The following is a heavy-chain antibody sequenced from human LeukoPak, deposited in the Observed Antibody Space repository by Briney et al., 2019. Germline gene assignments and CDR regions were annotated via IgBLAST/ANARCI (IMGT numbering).Heavy chain of an antibody. Sequence: GGSLRLSCAASGFTFDSYSMSWVRQAPGKGLEWVSYITSGSSTIYYPDSVKGRFTISRDNAKNSLYLQMNNLRAEDTAVYYCAREDHSNYNYWGQGTLVTVSS. J-gene: IGHJ4*02. CDR3: AREDHSNYNY. CDR1: GFTFDSYS. V-gene: IGHV3-48*04. CDR2: ITSGSSTI. D-gene: IGHD4-11*01.